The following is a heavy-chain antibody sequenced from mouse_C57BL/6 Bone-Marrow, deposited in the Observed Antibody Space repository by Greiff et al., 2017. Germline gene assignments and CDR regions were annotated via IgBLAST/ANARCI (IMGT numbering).Heavy chain of an antibody. CDR3: AIQRLDD. Sequence: QVQLQHSGPELMKPGASVKLSCKATGYTFTGYWIEWVKQRPGHGLEWIGEILPGSGSTYYNEKFKGKATLTADTSSNTAYMQLCSLTTEETSIYDGAIQRLDDWGTGTSVTVSS. J-gene: IGHJ1*03. CDR2: ILPGSGST. CDR1: GYTFTGYW. V-gene: IGHV1-9*01.